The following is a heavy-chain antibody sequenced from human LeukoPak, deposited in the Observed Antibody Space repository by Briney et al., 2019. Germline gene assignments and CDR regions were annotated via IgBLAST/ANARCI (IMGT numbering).Heavy chain of an antibody. CDR2: INNEESST. J-gene: IGHJ4*02. V-gene: IGHV3-74*01. D-gene: IGHD6-13*01. CDR1: GFTFSSYW. CDR3: ARGYSSNYRVDY. Sequence: GGSLRLSCAASGFTFSSYWMHWVRQAPGKGLVWVSRINNEESSTTYADSVKGRFTISRDNAKNTLYLQMDSLRAEDTAVYYCARGYSSNYRVDYWGQGTLVTVSS.